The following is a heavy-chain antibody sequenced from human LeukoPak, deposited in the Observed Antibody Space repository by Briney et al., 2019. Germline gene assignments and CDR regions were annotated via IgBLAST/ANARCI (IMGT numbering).Heavy chain of an antibody. CDR1: GFTFSTYG. J-gene: IGHJ3*02. Sequence: LAGGSLRLSCVASGFTFSTYGMSWVRQAPGKGLEWVSAISGSGGSTYYADSVKGRFTISRDNSKNTLYLQMNSLRAEDTAVYYCAKDIHSSGLDSYAFDIWGQGTMVTVSS. CDR3: AKDIHSSGLDSYAFDI. CDR2: ISGSGGST. V-gene: IGHV3-23*01. D-gene: IGHD3-22*01.